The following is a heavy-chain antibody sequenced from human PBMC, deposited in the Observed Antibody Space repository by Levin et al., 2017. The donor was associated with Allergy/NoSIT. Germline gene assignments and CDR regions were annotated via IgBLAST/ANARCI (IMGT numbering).Heavy chain of an antibody. Sequence: LSLTCAASGFHFGEYAMHWVRQSPGKGLEWVSGIIWNSESMGYADSVMGRFSVSRDNAENSLYLQMNSLRPEDTAVYYCAKDIYLGQWAAQYVMDVWGQGTAVTVSS. V-gene: IGHV3-9*01. D-gene: IGHD6-19*01. CDR1: GFHFGEYA. CDR3: AKDIYLGQWAAQYVMDV. J-gene: IGHJ6*02. CDR2: IIWNSESM.